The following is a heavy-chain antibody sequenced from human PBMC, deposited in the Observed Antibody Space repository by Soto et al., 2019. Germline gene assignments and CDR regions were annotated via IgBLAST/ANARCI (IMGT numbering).Heavy chain of an antibody. Sequence: PSETRSLTCTVSGGSITYYSWVWIRQPAGKGLEWIGRIFSSGSTNYNPSLKGRITMSLDTSKNQFSLKLNSATATDTAVYFCARDQGVVVTADNWFDPWGQGILVTVSS. J-gene: IGHJ5*02. CDR3: ARDQGVVVTADNWFDP. V-gene: IGHV4-4*07. CDR2: IFSSGST. D-gene: IGHD2-21*02. CDR1: GGSITYYS.